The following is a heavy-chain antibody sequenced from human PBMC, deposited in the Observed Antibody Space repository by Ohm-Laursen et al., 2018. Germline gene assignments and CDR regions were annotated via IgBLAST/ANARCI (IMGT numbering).Heavy chain of an antibody. CDR3: ARQDYYNSGFDY. D-gene: IGHD3-10*01. Sequence: SDTLSLTCAVYGGSFSGYYWSWIRQPPGKGLEWIGEINHSGSTNYNPSLKSRVTMSVDTSKNQFSLKLSSVTAADTAVYYCARQDYYNSGFDYWGQGTLVTVSS. CDR1: GGSFSGYY. V-gene: IGHV4-34*01. J-gene: IGHJ4*02. CDR2: INHSGST.